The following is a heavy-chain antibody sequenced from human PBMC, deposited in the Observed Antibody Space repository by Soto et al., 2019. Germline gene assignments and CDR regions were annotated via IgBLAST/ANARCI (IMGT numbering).Heavy chain of an antibody. CDR2: ISYDTSNK. Sequence: VQLLESGGGLIQPGGSLRLSCAASGFTFSYGIHWLRQAPAKGREEVASISYDTSNKFYEDSVKNRFTIFRDNYKNTKFLQMNSLRAEDTAVYYCAKLVIAYCSGNTCDDYWGQGTLVAVSS. CDR3: AKLVIAYCSGNTCDDY. J-gene: IGHJ4*02. CDR1: GFTFSYG. V-gene: IGHV3-30*18. D-gene: IGHD2-21*01.